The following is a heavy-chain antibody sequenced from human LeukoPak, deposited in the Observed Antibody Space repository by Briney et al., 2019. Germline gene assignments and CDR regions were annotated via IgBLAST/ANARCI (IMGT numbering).Heavy chain of an antibody. CDR3: ARIKEAFDV. CDR2: INPNSGET. J-gene: IGHJ3*01. Sequence: ASVKVSCKASGYPFTGYYMHWVRQAPGQGLEWMGRINPNSGETNYGDRFEGRVTMTRDTSINTAYMELRRLRSGDTAVYYCARIKEAFDVWGQGTVVTVSS. V-gene: IGHV1-2*06. CDR1: GYPFTGYY.